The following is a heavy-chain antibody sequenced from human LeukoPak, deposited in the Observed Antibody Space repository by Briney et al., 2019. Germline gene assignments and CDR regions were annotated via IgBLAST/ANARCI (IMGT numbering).Heavy chain of an antibody. CDR1: GGSFSGYY. CDR3: ARRGQRPTVVAIDY. CDR2: INHSGST. Sequence: PSETLSLTCAVYGGSFSGYYWSWIRQPPGKGQEWIGEINHSGSTNYNPSLKSRVTISVDTSKNQFSLKLSSVTAADTAVYYCARRGQRPTVVAIDYWGQGTLVTVSS. D-gene: IGHD2-15*01. V-gene: IGHV4-34*01. J-gene: IGHJ4*02.